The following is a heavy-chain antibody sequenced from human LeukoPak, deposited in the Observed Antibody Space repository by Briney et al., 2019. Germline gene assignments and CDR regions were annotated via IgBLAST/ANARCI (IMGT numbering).Heavy chain of an antibody. CDR2: ISLSGLT. CDR1: GGSITTTNF. Sequence: SSETLSLTCGVSGGSITTTNFWSWVRQAPGQGLEWIGEISLSGLTNYNSSLSSRVTISLDRAKNHLSLNLRSVTAADTVIYYCTRENGAFSPFGFWGQGTVVTVSS. V-gene: IGHV4-4*02. D-gene: IGHD2-8*01. J-gene: IGHJ4*02. CDR3: TRENGAFSPFGF.